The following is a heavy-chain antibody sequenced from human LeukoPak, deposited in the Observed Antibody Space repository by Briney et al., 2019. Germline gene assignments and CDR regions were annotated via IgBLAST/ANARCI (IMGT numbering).Heavy chain of an antibody. Sequence: GRALRLSCAASGFTFSSYGMHWVRQAPGKGLEWVAVICYDGSNKYYADSVKGRFTISRDNSKNTLYLQMNSLRAEDTAVYYCARDPDYWGQRTLVTVSS. V-gene: IGHV3-33*01. CDR2: ICYDGSNK. CDR1: GFTFSSYG. CDR3: ARDPDY. J-gene: IGHJ4*02.